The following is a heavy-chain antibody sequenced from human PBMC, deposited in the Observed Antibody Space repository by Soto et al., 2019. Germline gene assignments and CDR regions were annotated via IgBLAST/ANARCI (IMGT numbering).Heavy chain of an antibody. CDR1: GFTFSSYA. CDR3: AGSGRVVVITSPFDY. V-gene: IGHV3-30-3*01. D-gene: IGHD3-22*01. Sequence: QVQLVESGGGVVRPGRSLRLSCAASGFTFSSYAMHWVRQAPGKGLEWVAVISYDGSNEYYADSVKGRFTISRDNSKNTLYLQMNSLRVEDTAVYYCAGSGRVVVITSPFDYWGQGTLVTVSS. J-gene: IGHJ4*02. CDR2: ISYDGSNE.